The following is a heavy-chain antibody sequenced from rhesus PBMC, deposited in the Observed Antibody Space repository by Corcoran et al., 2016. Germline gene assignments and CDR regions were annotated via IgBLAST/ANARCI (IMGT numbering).Heavy chain of an antibody. CDR2: ITYRGST. J-gene: IGHJ5-2*02. CDR3: ARRGSSFRGNSLDV. CDR1: GGSISSGYYY. D-gene: IGHD1-44*02. Sequence: QVQLPESGPGLVQPSETLSLTCAVSGGSISSGYYYWSWIRRPPGKGLEWIGYITYRGSTSYHPSRRSRVTIARDTSKNQFSLQLSAVTAADTAVYYCARRGSSFRGNSLDVWGRGVLVTVSS. V-gene: IGHV4-122*02.